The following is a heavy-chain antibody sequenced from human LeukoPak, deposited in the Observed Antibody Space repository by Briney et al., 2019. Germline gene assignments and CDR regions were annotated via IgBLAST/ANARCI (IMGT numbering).Heavy chain of an antibody. V-gene: IGHV3-21*01. J-gene: IGHJ4*02. CDR3: ARSSVYMRQLVRLPFDY. CDR1: GFTFSSYS. Sequence: GGSLRLSCAASGFTFSSYSMNWVRQAPGKGLEWVSSISSSSGYIYYADSVKGRFTISRDNAKNSLYLQMNSLRAEDTAVYYCARSSVYMRQLVRLPFDYWGQGTLVTVSS. D-gene: IGHD6-13*01. CDR2: ISSSSGYI.